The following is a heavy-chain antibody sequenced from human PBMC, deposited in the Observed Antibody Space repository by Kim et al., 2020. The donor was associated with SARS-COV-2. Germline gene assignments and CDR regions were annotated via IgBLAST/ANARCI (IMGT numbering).Heavy chain of an antibody. V-gene: IGHV3-11*06. J-gene: IGHJ4*02. CDR3: ASFRGSSWHLYYFDY. D-gene: IGHD6-13*01. Sequence: GGSLRLSCAASGFTFSDYYMSWIRQAPGKGLEWVSYISSSSSYTNYADSVKGRFTISRDNAKNSLYLQMNSLRAEDTAVYYCASFRGSSWHLYYFDYWGQGTLVTVSS. CDR2: ISSSSSYT. CDR1: GFTFSDYY.